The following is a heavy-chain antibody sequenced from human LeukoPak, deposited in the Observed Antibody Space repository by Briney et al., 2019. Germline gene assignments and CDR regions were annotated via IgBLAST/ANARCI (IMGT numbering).Heavy chain of an antibody. J-gene: IGHJ4*02. Sequence: SETLSLTCAVYGGSFSGYYWGWIRQPPGKGLEWIGEINHSGSTNYNPSLKSRVTISVDTSKNQFSLKLSSVTAADTAVYYCARASPSRYCSSTSCYGYSYGSHGSPLDYWGQGTLVTVSS. CDR1: GGSFSGYY. CDR2: INHSGST. V-gene: IGHV4-34*01. D-gene: IGHD2-2*01. CDR3: ARASPSRYCSSTSCYGYSYGSHGSPLDY.